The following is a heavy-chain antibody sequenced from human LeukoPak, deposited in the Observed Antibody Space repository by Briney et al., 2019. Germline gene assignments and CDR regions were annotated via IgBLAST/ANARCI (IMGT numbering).Heavy chain of an antibody. V-gene: IGHV1-46*01. CDR3: ARERDWCSGGSCYSEYIDY. J-gene: IGHJ4*02. CDR1: GYTFTSYY. D-gene: IGHD2-15*01. CDR2: INPSGGST. Sequence: GASVKVSCKASGYTFTSYYMHWVRQAPGQGLEWMGIINPSGGSTSYAQKFQGRVTMTRDTSTSTVYMELSSLRSEDTAVYYCARERDWCSGGSCYSEYIDYWGQGTPVTVSS.